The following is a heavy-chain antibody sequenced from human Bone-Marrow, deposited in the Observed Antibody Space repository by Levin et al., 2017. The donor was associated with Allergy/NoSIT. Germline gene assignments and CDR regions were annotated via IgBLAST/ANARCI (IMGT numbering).Heavy chain of an antibody. V-gene: IGHV3-23*01. CDR1: GFTFSSYA. Sequence: GESLKISCAASGFTFSSYAMSWVRQAPGKGLEWVSAISGSGGSTYYADSVKGRFTISRDNSKNTLYLQMNSLRAEDTAVYYCAKRGGATTNYYGMDVWGQGTTVTVSS. J-gene: IGHJ6*02. D-gene: IGHD1-26*01. CDR3: AKRGGATTNYYGMDV. CDR2: ISGSGGST.